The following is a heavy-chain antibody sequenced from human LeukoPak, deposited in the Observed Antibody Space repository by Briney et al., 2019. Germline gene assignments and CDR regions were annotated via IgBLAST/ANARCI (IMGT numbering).Heavy chain of an antibody. CDR1: GYTFTSYA. CDR3: ARWDSSGYYAADY. D-gene: IGHD3-22*01. CDR2: INTNTGNP. V-gene: IGHV7-4-1*02. J-gene: IGHJ4*02. Sequence: RASVKVSCKASGYTFTSYAMNWVRQAPGQGLEWMGWINTNTGNPTYAQGFTGRFVFSLDTSVSTAYLQISSLKTEDTAVYYCARWDSSGYYAADYWGQGTLVTVSS.